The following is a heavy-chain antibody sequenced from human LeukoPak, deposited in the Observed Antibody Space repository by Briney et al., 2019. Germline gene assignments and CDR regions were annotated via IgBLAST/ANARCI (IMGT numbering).Heavy chain of an antibody. Sequence: GGSLRLSCAASGFTVSTNYISWVRQAPGKGLEWVSFIYSAGSTYYADSVKGRFTISRDNSKNTVYLQMNSLRPDDTAVYYCAREGGSGSYGYDYWGQGTLVTVSS. CDR3: AREGGSGSYGYDY. D-gene: IGHD3-10*01. CDR1: GFTVSTNY. CDR2: IYSAGST. J-gene: IGHJ4*02. V-gene: IGHV3-66*02.